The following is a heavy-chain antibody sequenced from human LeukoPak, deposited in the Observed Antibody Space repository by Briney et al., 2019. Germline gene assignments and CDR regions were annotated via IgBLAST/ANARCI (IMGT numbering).Heavy chain of an antibody. Sequence: GGSLRLSCAASGFTFSSYAMHWVRQAPGKGLEWVAVISYDGSNKYYADSVKGRFTISRDSSKNTLYLQMNSLRAEDTAVYYCARGSMGADLYFDYWGQGTLVTVSS. CDR3: ARGSMGADLYFDY. V-gene: IGHV3-30-3*01. D-gene: IGHD2-8*01. J-gene: IGHJ4*02. CDR2: ISYDGSNK. CDR1: GFTFSSYA.